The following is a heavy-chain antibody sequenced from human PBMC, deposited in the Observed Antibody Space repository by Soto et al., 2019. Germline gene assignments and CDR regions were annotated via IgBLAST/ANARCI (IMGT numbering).Heavy chain of an antibody. Sequence: SETLSLTCSVSGADINTYSWTWIRQPAGKGLEWIGRIYTSASINYNPSLKGRVTLSVDTSTNQVSLRLASVTAADTAIYYCARGREAGYNFYYGMDVWGQGTTVTVSS. CDR3: ARGREAGYNFYYGMDV. V-gene: IGHV4-4*07. D-gene: IGHD6-19*01. CDR1: GADINTYS. CDR2: IYTSASI. J-gene: IGHJ6*02.